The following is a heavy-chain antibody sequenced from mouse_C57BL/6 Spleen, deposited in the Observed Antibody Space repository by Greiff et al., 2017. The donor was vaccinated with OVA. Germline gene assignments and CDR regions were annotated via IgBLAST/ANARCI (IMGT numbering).Heavy chain of an antibody. J-gene: IGHJ2*01. CDR1: GFTFSDYG. CDR2: ISSGSSTI. Sequence: EVKVVESGGGLVKPGGSLKLSCAASGFTFSDYGMHWVRQAPEKGLEWVAYISSGSSTIYYADTVKGRFTISRDNAKNTLFLQMTSLRSEDTAMYYCARRTTVVFDYWGQGTTLTVSS. CDR3: ARRTTVVFDY. V-gene: IGHV5-17*01. D-gene: IGHD1-1*01.